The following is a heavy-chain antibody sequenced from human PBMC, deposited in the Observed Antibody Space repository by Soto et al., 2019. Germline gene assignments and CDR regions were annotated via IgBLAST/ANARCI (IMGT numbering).Heavy chain of an antibody. CDR3: ARQGRNAFDI. CDR1: GGSISSSSYY. CDR2: IYYSGTT. Sequence: SSETLSLTCTVSGGSISSSSYYWGWIRQPPGKGLEWIGSIYYSGTTYYNPSLRSRVTISVDTSKNQFSLKLSSVTAADTAVYYCARQGRNAFDIWGQGTMVT. J-gene: IGHJ3*02. V-gene: IGHV4-39*01.